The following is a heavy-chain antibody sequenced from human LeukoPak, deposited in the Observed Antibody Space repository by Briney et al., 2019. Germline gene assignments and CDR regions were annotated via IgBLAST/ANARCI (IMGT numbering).Heavy chain of an antibody. CDR2: IYSGGST. D-gene: IGHD2-15*01. CDR3: AIATKYCSGGSCYLDAFDI. V-gene: IGHV3-66*01. J-gene: IGHJ3*02. Sequence: GGSLRLPCAASGFTVSSNYMSWVRQAPGKGLEWVSVIYSGGSTYYADSVKGRFTISRDNSKNTLYLQMNSLRAEDTAVYYCAIATKYCSGGSCYLDAFDIWGQGTMVTVSS. CDR1: GFTVSSNY.